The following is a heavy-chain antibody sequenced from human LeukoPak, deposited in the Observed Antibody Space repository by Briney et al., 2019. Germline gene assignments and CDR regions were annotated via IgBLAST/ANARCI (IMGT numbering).Heavy chain of an antibody. J-gene: IGHJ6*02. CDR2: IYPHDSDT. V-gene: IGHV5-51*01. D-gene: IGHD4-11*01. CDR1: GYSFTDYW. CDR3: ARQPKVTTAYYGIDF. Sequence: TRGESLKISCKTSGYSFTDYWIAWVRQMPGKGLERMGIIYPHDSDTRYSPSFQGQVTISADRSINTAYLQWSALKASDTAVYFCARQPKVTTAYYGIDFWGQGTTVTVSS.